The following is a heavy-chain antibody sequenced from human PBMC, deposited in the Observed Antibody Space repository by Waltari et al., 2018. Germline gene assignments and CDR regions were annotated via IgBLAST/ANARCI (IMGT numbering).Heavy chain of an antibody. Sequence: QLQLQESGPGLVKPSETLSLTCTVSGGSISSSSYYWGWIRQPRGKGLEWIGGFYDRGRTSYIPSLKSRVTISVDTSKNQFSLKLSSVTAADTAVYYCAGLYSSGWYSFYYFDYWGQGTLVTVSS. V-gene: IGHV4-39*07. CDR1: GGSISSSSYY. D-gene: IGHD6-19*01. CDR3: AGLYSSGWYSFYYFDY. J-gene: IGHJ4*02. CDR2: FYDRGRT.